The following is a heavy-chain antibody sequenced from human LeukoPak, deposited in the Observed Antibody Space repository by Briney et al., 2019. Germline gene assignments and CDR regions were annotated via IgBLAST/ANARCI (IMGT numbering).Heavy chain of an antibody. D-gene: IGHD4-17*01. J-gene: IGHJ4*02. CDR1: GFTFSSYS. CDR2: ISSSSSYI. CDR3: ARGHTAVTRHFDF. V-gene: IGHV3-21*01. Sequence: GGSLRLSCAASGFTFSSYSMNWVRQAPGKGLEWVSSISSSSSYIYYPDSVKGRFTISRDNAKNSLYLQMNSLRAEDTDVYYCARGHTAVTRHFDFWGQGTLVTVSS.